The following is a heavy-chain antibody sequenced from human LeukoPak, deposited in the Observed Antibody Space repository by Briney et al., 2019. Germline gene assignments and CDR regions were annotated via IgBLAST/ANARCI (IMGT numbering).Heavy chain of an antibody. Sequence: SETLSLTCAVSGGSISSGGYSWSWIRQPPGKGLGWIGYIYHSGSTYYNPSLKSRVTISVDRSKNQFSLKLSSVTAADTAVYYCARGGAYYYDSSGYMFDYWGQGTLVTVSS. CDR1: GGSISSGGYS. D-gene: IGHD3-22*01. CDR3: ARGGAYYYDSSGYMFDY. J-gene: IGHJ4*02. CDR2: IYHSGST. V-gene: IGHV4-30-2*01.